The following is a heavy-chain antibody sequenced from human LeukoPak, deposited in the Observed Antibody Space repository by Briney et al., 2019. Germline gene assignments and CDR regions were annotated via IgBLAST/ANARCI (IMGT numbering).Heavy chain of an antibody. CDR2: IYHSGST. Sequence: SETLSLTCTVSGYSISSGYYWGWIRQPPGKGLEWIGSIYHSGSTYYNPSLKSRVTISVDTSKNQFSLKLSSVTAADTAVYYCARHKRGSGSFDYWGQGTLVTVSS. CDR3: ARHKRGSGSFDY. J-gene: IGHJ4*02. D-gene: IGHD3-10*01. V-gene: IGHV4-38-2*02. CDR1: GYSISSGYY.